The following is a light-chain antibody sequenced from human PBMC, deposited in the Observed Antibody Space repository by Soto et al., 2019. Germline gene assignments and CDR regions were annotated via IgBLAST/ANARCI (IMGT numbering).Light chain of an antibody. V-gene: IGLV2-14*03. CDR2: DVS. Sequence: QSALTQPASVSGSPGQSITISCTGTSSDVGGYNYVSWYQQHPGKAPKLMIYDVSSRPSGVSNRFSGSKSGNTASLTISGLRAEDEAEYYCSSYTGSSTLVVFGGGTKVTVL. CDR3: SSYTGSSTLVV. CDR1: SSDVGGYNY. J-gene: IGLJ2*01.